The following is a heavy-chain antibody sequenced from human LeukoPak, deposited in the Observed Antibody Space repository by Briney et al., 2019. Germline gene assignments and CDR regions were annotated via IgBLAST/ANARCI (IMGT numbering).Heavy chain of an antibody. V-gene: IGHV1-24*01. J-gene: IGHJ2*01. D-gene: IGHD2/OR15-2a*01. Sequence: GASVKVSCKASGYTFTGYYIHWVRQAPGKGLEYVGGSDPEDGETFHSQNFQGRVTMTEDTSIDTAYMELSRLRAEDTAVYYCVTDRARLFWYFDLWGRGTLVTVSS. CDR3: VTDRARLFWYFDL. CDR1: GYTFTGYY. CDR2: SDPEDGET.